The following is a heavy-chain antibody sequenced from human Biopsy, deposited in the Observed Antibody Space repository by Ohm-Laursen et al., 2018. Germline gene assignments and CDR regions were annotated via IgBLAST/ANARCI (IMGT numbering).Heavy chain of an antibody. V-gene: IGHV3-23*01. CDR2: ITRRGDTT. D-gene: IGHD3-22*01. CDR1: GFTFSSYA. CDR3: AKDQGYCYDRSVYYYFDY. Sequence: SLRLSCSAPGFTFSSYAMSWVRQAPGKGLEWVSAITRRGDTTYYSDSVKRRFTITRDSSKNTLHLQMNSLRAEDTAVYYCAKDQGYCYDRSVYYYFDYWGQGTLVTVSS. J-gene: IGHJ4*02.